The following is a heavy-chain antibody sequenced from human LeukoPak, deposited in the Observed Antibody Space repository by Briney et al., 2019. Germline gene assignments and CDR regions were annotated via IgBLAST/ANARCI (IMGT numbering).Heavy chain of an antibody. V-gene: IGHV1-46*01. CDR1: GYTFTNFY. D-gene: IGHD6-13*01. Sequence: WASVKVSCKASGYTFTNFYMHWVRQAPGQGLEWMGIFNPRTGSTSYTQKFQGRVTMTRDMSTSTVYMELSSLRSEDTAVYYCATGGYSSSWSPDYDYRGQGTLVTVSS. J-gene: IGHJ4*02. CDR3: ATGGYSSSWSPDYDY. CDR2: FNPRTGST.